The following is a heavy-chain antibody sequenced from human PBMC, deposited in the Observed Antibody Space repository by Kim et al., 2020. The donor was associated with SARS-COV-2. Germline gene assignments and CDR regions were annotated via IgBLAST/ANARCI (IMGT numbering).Heavy chain of an antibody. D-gene: IGHD5-12*01. CDR3: ARGVYSGYDIDY. J-gene: IGHJ4*02. V-gene: IGHV4-59*09. Sequence: NPSRQNRGTISVDTSKNQFSLNLTSVTAADTAVYYCARGVYSGYDIDYWGQGTLVTVSS.